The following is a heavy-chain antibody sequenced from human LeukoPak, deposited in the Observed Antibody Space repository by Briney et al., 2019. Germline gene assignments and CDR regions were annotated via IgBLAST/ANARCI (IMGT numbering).Heavy chain of an antibody. V-gene: IGHV4-61*02. D-gene: IGHD4-17*01. CDR3: ARDDYGETLGL. J-gene: IGHJ4*02. CDR2: IHTSGNI. Sequence: SETLSLTCTVSGDYISSGNYYWTWIRQSAGKGLEWIGRIHTSGNINYNPSLKSQVTISIDTSKDQFYMKLSSVTAADTAVYYCARDDYGETLGLWGQGTLVTVSS. CDR1: GDYISSGNYY.